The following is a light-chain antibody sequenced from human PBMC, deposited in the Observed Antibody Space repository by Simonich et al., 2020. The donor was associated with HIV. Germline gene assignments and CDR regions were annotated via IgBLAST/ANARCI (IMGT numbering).Light chain of an antibody. CDR2: KAS. Sequence: DIQVTKSPSTLSASVGDIVTITCRASQSISSWLAWYQQKPGKAPKLLIYKASTLESGVPSRFSGSGSETEFTLTISSLQPDDFATYYCQQYNTYSPWPFGQGTKVEIK. V-gene: IGKV1-5*03. J-gene: IGKJ1*01. CDR3: QQYNTYSPWP. CDR1: QSISSW.